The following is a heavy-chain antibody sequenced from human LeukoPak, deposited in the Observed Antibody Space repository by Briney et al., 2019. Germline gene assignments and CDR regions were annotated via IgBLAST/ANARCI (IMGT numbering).Heavy chain of an antibody. CDR2: ISAYNGNT. Sequence: ASVKVSCKASGYTFTSYGISWVRQAPGQGLEWMGRISAYNGNTNYAQKLQGRVTMTTDTSTSTAYMELRSLRSDDTAVYYCARDLAAAGTLGYWGQGTLVTVSS. V-gene: IGHV1-18*01. CDR1: GYTFTSYG. D-gene: IGHD6-13*01. J-gene: IGHJ4*02. CDR3: ARDLAAAGTLGY.